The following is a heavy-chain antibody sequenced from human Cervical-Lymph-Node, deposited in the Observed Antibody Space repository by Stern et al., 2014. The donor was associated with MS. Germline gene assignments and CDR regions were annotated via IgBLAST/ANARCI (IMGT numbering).Heavy chain of an antibody. Sequence: VHLVESGPGLVKPSETLSLTCTVSGGSISSYYWSWIRQPPGKGLEWIGYMDYSGSTNYNPSLKSRVTISVDTSKNQFALKLNSVTAADTAVYYCARLLVPMAGFDYWGQGTLVTVSS. V-gene: IGHV4-59*08. J-gene: IGHJ4*02. CDR1: GGSISSYY. D-gene: IGHD6-19*01. CDR2: MDYSGST. CDR3: ARLLVPMAGFDY.